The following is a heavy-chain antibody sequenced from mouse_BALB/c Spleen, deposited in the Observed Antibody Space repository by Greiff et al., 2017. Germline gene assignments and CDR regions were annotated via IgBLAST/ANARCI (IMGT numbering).Heavy chain of an antibody. CDR3: ERDRSLDSSGYGAMDY. CDR1: GFTFSSYA. J-gene: IGHJ4*01. D-gene: IGHD3-2*01. Sequence: DVMLVESGGGLVKPGGSLKLSCAASGFTFSSYAMSWVRQSPEKRLEWVAEISSGGSYTYYPDTVTGRFTISRDNAKNTLYLEMSSLRSEDTAMYYCERDRSLDSSGYGAMDYWGQGTSVTVSS. V-gene: IGHV5-9-4*01. CDR2: ISSGGSYT.